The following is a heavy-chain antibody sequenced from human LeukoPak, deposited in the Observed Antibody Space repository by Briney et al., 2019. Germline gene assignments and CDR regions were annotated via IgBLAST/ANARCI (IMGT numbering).Heavy chain of an antibody. V-gene: IGHV4-34*01. Sequence: SETLSLTCAVYGGSFSGYYWSWIRQPPGKGLEWIGEINHSGSTNYNPSLKSRVTISVDTSKNQFSLKLSSVTAADTAVYYCARRGVGYYYDSSGYSRRNYFQHWGQGTLVTVSS. J-gene: IGHJ1*01. D-gene: IGHD3-22*01. CDR3: ARRGVGYYYDSSGYSRRNYFQH. CDR2: INHSGST. CDR1: GGSFSGYY.